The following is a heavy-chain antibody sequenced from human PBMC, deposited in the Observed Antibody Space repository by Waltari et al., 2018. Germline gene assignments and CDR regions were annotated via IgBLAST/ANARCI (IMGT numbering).Heavy chain of an antibody. D-gene: IGHD1-26*01. J-gene: IGHJ4*02. CDR3: ARGGAAGWELTTRAFDY. CDR1: GFTFSSYE. CDR2: ISSSGSTI. Sequence: EVQLVESGGGLVQPGGSLRLSCAASGFTFSSYEMNWVRQAPGKGLEWVSYISSSGSTIYYADSVKGRFTISRDNAKNSLYLQMNSLRAEDTAVYYCARGGAAGWELTTRAFDYWGQGTLVTVSS. V-gene: IGHV3-48*03.